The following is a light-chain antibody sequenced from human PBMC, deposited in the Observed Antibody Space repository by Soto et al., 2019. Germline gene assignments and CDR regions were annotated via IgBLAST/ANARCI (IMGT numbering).Light chain of an antibody. CDR1: QTINRW. CDR3: QHWS. V-gene: IGKV1-5*03. J-gene: IGKJ1*01. Sequence: DIQMTQSPSTLSASVGDRVTITCRASQTINRWLAWYQQKPGEVPKLLIYKASVLESGVPSRFSGSGSGTEFTLTISRLQPEDVATCYCQHWSFGQGTKVDIK. CDR2: KAS.